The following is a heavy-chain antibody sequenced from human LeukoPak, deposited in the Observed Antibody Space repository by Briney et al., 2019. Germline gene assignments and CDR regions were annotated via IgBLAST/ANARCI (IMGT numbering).Heavy chain of an antibody. Sequence: PGGSLRLSCAASGFTFSSYAMSWVRQAPGKGLEWVSAISGSGTGTYYADSVKGRFTISRDNSKNTLYLQMNSLRAEDTAVYYCAKDSRGYGGSDLDYWGQGTLVTASS. CDR2: ISGSGTGT. D-gene: IGHD5-12*01. J-gene: IGHJ4*02. CDR1: GFTFSSYA. V-gene: IGHV3-23*01. CDR3: AKDSRGYGGSDLDY.